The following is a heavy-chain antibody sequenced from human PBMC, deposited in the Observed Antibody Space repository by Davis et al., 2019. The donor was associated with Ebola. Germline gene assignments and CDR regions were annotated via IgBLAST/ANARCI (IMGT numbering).Heavy chain of an antibody. CDR2: IKQDGSEK. V-gene: IGHV3-7*03. D-gene: IGHD6-13*01. CDR3: ARIDTSTWLNSYYGMDL. Sequence: GESLKISCAASGFSFGSYWMSWVRQAPGKGLEWVANIKQDGSEKYYLDSVKGRFSISRDNAKDSLYLQMDRLRAEDTAVYFCARIDTSTWLNSYYGMDLWARGLRSPSP. J-gene: IGHJ6*02. CDR1: GFSFGSYW.